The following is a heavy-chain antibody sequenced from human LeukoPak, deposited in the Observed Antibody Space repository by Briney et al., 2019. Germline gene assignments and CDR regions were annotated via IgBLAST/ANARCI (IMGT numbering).Heavy chain of an antibody. Sequence: GGSLRLSCAASGFTFSRYWMTWVRQAPGKGLEWVANIKQDGSEKYCVDSVKGRFTISRDNAKNSLYLQMNSLRAEDTAVYYCARAGLNIVVVPGASIVYYYYYYMDVWGNGTTVTVSS. J-gene: IGHJ6*03. CDR3: ARAGLNIVVVPGASIVYYYYYYMDV. CDR1: GFTFSRYW. V-gene: IGHV3-7*01. CDR2: IKQDGSEK. D-gene: IGHD2-2*01.